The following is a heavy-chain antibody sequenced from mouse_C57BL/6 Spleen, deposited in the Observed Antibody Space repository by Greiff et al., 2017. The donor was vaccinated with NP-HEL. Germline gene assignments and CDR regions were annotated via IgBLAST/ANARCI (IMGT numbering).Heavy chain of an antibody. CDR2: INPNYGTT. CDR1: GYSFTDYN. D-gene: IGHD4-1*01. J-gene: IGHJ1*03. V-gene: IGHV1-39*01. Sequence: QLQQSGPELVKPGASVKISCKASGYSFTDYNMNWVKQSNGKSREWIGIINPNYGTTSYNQKFKGKATLTVDQSSSTAYMQLNSLTSEDSSVYYCARELGRRWYFDVWGTGTTVTVSS. CDR3: ARELGRRWYFDV.